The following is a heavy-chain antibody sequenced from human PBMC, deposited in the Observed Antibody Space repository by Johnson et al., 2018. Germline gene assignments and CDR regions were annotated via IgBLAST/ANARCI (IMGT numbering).Heavy chain of an antibody. D-gene: IGHD3-3*01. CDR2: ISWNSGSI. Sequence: VQLVQSGGGLVQPGRSLRLSCAASGFTFDDYAMHWVRQAPGKGLAWVSGISWNSGSIGYAASVKGRFTISRDNAKNSLYLQMNSLRAEDTALYYCAKAPVGWLGEGAEYFQHWGQGTLVTVSS. CDR1: GFTFDDYA. V-gene: IGHV3-9*01. J-gene: IGHJ1*01. CDR3: AKAPVGWLGEGAEYFQH.